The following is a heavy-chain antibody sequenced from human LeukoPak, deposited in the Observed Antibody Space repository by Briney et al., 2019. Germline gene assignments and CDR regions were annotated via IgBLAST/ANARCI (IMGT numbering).Heavy chain of an antibody. CDR3: ARGHGPGATTGDQ. CDR2: INTAGVT. Sequence: QSGGSLRLSCAASGFTFSSYDMHWVRQTTGKGLEWVSAINTAGVTNYSASVRGRFTISRENAQKSLYLHMSSLRAGDTAVYFCARGHGPGATTGDQWGQGILVTVSS. D-gene: IGHD3-16*01. CDR1: GFTFSSYD. J-gene: IGHJ4*02. V-gene: IGHV3-13*04.